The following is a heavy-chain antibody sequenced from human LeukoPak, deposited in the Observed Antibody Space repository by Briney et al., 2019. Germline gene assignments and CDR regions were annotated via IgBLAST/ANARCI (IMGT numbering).Heavy chain of an antibody. Sequence: SVKVSCKASGATFISYAMSWVRQAPGQGLEWMGGIIPIFGTANYAQKFQGRVTITADKSTSTAYMEVSSLRSEDTAVYYCAGGRPRGYCSGGSCYHNFDYWGQGTLVTVSS. CDR2: IIPIFGTA. D-gene: IGHD2-15*01. CDR1: GATFISYA. CDR3: AGGRPRGYCSGGSCYHNFDY. J-gene: IGHJ4*02. V-gene: IGHV1-69*06.